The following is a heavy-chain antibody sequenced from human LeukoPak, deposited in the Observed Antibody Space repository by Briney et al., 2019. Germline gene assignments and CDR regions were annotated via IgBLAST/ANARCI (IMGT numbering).Heavy chain of an antibody. D-gene: IGHD2-15*01. CDR3: ARGAPGSYCSGGSCHYFDY. CDR2: VNPNSGHT. V-gene: IGHV1-8*01. J-gene: IGHJ4*02. Sequence: GASVKVSCKSSGYTFTSYDINWVRQATGQGLEWMGWVNPNSGHTGYAQKFQGRVTMTRNTSISTAYMELSSLRSEDTAVYYCARGAPGSYCSGGSCHYFDYWGQGTLVSVSS. CDR1: GYTFTSYD.